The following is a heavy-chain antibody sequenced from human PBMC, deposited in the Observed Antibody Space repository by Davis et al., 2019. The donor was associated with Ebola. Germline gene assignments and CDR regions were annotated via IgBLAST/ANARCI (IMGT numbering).Heavy chain of an antibody. J-gene: IGHJ4*02. V-gene: IGHV4-59*01. Sequence: MPSETLSLTCTVSGGSISSYYWSWIRQPPGKGLEWIGSIYYSGSTNYNPSLKSRVTISVDTSKNQFSLKLSSVTAADTAVYYCARVAYYYDSSGYSRGGFDYWGQGTLVTVSS. CDR1: GGSISSYY. D-gene: IGHD3-22*01. CDR3: ARVAYYYDSSGYSRGGFDY. CDR2: IYYSGST.